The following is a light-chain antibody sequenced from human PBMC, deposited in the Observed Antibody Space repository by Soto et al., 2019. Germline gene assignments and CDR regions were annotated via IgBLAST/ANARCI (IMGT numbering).Light chain of an antibody. Sequence: EIVMTQSPATLSVSPGERATLSCRASQSVSSNLAWYQQKPGQAPSLLIYGASTRATGIPARFSGSGSGTEFTLTNSSLQSEDFAVYYCQQYNNWPPYTFGQGTKLEIK. CDR3: QQYNNWPPYT. J-gene: IGKJ2*01. CDR1: QSVSSN. CDR2: GAS. V-gene: IGKV3-15*01.